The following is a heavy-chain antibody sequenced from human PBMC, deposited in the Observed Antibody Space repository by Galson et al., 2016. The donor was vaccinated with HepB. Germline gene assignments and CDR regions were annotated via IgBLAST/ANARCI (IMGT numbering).Heavy chain of an antibody. CDR3: ARVTGLVVSINYFDF. CDR1: GGTLGGYS. V-gene: IGHV4-34*10. D-gene: IGHD2-8*02. CDR2: VSHSGTT. J-gene: IGHJ4*02. Sequence: SETLSLTCGVYGGTLGGYSWSWIRQSPGKGLEWIGYVSHSGTTNYNPSLRSRITISADTSKNQFSLKVTSVTATDTAVYYCARVTGLVVSINYFDFWGQGNLVTVSS.